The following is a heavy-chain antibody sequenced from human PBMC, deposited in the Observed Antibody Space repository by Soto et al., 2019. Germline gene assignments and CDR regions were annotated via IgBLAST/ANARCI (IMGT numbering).Heavy chain of an antibody. J-gene: IGHJ4*02. D-gene: IGHD5-18*01. CDR1: GGSISSGGYY. CDR3: ARDVDSYGYFDY. CDR2: IYYSGST. V-gene: IGHV4-31*03. Sequence: SETLSLTCTVSGGSISSGGYYWSWIRQHPGKGLEWIGYIYYSGSTYYNPSLKSRVTISVDTSKNQFSLKLSSVTAADTAVYYCARDVDSYGYFDYWGQGTLVTVSS.